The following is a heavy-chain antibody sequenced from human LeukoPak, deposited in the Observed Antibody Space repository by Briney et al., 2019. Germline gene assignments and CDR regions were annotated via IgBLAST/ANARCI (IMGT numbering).Heavy chain of an antibody. J-gene: IGHJ4*02. V-gene: IGHV4-4*07. CDR2: IYSSGRP. D-gene: IGHD3-22*01. CDR1: GGSISSYY. Sequence: SETLSLTCTVSGGSISSYYWSWIRQPAGKGLEWIGHIYSSGRPNYNPSLKSRVTISVDTSKNKFSLKLSSVTAADTAVYYCASLLLFDSSGVDYWGQGILVSVSS. CDR3: ASLLLFDSSGVDY.